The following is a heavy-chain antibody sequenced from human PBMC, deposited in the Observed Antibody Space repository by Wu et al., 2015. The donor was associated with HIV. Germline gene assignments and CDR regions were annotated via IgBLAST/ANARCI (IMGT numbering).Heavy chain of an antibody. Sequence: QVQLQESGPGLVKPSQTLSLTCTVSGGSISSGSYYWSWIRQPAGEGLEWIGYIYTSGSTNYNPSLKSRVTISVDTSKNQFSLKLSSVTAADTAVYYCATDSGSYQGRGAFDIWGQGTMVTVSS. V-gene: IGHV4-61*09. CDR1: GGSISSGSYY. CDR2: IYTSGST. D-gene: IGHD1-26*01. J-gene: IGHJ3*02. CDR3: ATDSGSYQGRGAFDI.